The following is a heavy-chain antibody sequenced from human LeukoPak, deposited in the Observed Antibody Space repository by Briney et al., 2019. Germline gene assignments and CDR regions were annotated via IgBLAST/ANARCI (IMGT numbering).Heavy chain of an antibody. D-gene: IGHD6-13*01. CDR2: INQDGSEK. Sequence: GGSLRLSCAASGFTFSGYWMSWVRQAPGKGLEWVANINQDGSEKYYVDSVKGRFTISRDNAKYSLFLQMGSLRVEDTAVYYCARESTAGYNSSWYGFRNWGQGTLVSVSS. J-gene: IGHJ1*01. CDR3: ARESTAGYNSSWYGFRN. CDR1: GFTFSGYW. V-gene: IGHV3-7*01.